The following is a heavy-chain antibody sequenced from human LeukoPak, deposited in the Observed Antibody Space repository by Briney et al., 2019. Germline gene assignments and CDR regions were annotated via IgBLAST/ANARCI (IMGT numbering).Heavy chain of an antibody. CDR1: RFTFGTYG. D-gene: IGHD3-3*01. V-gene: IGHV3-30*02. Sequence: GGSLRLSCATSRFTFGTYGMHWVRQAPGKGLEWVAFILSDGSDQYHADFVKGRFTISRDNSAKMLYLQMNSLRVEDTGVYYCARIDYNFGRWKGFDYWGQGTLVSVSS. CDR3: ARIDYNFGRWKGFDY. CDR2: ILSDGSDQ. J-gene: IGHJ4*02.